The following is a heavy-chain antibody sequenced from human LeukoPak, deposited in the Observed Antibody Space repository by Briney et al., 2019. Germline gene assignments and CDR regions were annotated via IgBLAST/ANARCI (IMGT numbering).Heavy chain of an antibody. V-gene: IGHV4-39*07. Sequence: SETLSLTCTVSGGSISSSSYYWGWIRQPPGKGLEWIGSIYYSGSTYYNPSLKSRVTISVDTSKNQFSLKLSSVTAADTALYYCARRPYASGSYSYWGQGALVTVSS. CDR3: ARRPYASGSYSY. D-gene: IGHD3-10*01. CDR1: GGSISSSSYY. J-gene: IGHJ4*02. CDR2: IYYSGST.